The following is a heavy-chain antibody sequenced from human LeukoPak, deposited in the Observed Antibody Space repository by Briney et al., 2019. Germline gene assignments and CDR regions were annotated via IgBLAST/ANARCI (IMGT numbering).Heavy chain of an antibody. J-gene: IGHJ3*01. D-gene: IGHD2-15*01. Sequence: GGSLRLSCAASGFTFSSYSMNWVRQAPGKGLEWVSSISSSSSYIHYADSVRGRFTISRDNAKNSLYLQMNSLRAEDTAVYYCARDSGAYCSGGRCYGAGAFDFWGQGTMVTVSS. CDR3: ARDSGAYCSGGRCYGAGAFDF. CDR2: ISSSSSYI. V-gene: IGHV3-21*01. CDR1: GFTFSSYS.